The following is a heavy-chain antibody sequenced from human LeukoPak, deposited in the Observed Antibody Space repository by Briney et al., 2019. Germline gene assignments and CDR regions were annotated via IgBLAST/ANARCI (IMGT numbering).Heavy chain of an antibody. V-gene: IGHV4-59*01. CDR2: IYYSGST. D-gene: IGHD1-26*01. CDR3: AREKYGGSNDY. CDR1: GAFISGNY. J-gene: IGHJ4*02. Sequence: SETLSLTCAVSGAFISGNYWSWIRQPPGKGLEWIGYIYYSGSTKYNPSLKSRVTISVDTSKNQFSLRLSSVTGADTAMYYCAREKYGGSNDYWGQGTLVTVPS.